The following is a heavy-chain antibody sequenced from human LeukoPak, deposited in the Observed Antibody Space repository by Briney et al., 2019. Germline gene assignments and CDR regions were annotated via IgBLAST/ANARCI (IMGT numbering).Heavy chain of an antibody. CDR2: IYTSGST. Sequence: TSETLSLACTVSGGSISSYYWSWIRQPAGKGLEWIGRIYTSGSTNYNPSLKSRVTMSVDTSKNQFSLKLSSVTAADTAVYYCARSSNSYFWSGYYEGYAFDIWGQGTMVTVSS. CDR3: ARSSNSYFWSGYYEGYAFDI. J-gene: IGHJ3*02. D-gene: IGHD3-3*01. CDR1: GGSISSYY. V-gene: IGHV4-4*07.